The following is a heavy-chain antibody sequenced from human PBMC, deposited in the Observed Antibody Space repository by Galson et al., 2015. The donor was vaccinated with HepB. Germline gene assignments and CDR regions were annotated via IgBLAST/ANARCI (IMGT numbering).Heavy chain of an antibody. CDR2: ISGSGGST. J-gene: IGHJ4*02. V-gene: IGHV3-23*01. CDR1: GFTFSSYA. Sequence: SLRLSCAASGFTFSSYAMSWVRQAPGKGLEWVSAISGSGGSTYYADSVKGRFTISRDNSKNTLYLQMNSLRAEDTAVYYCAKVRFRAGIYGDYNYFDYWGQGTLVTVSS. CDR3: AKVRFRAGIYGDYNYFDY. D-gene: IGHD4-17*01.